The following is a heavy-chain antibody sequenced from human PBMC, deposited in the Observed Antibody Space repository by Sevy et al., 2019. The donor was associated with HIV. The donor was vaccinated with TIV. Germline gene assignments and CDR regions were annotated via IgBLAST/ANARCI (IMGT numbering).Heavy chain of an antibody. CDR3: ARALFTTVSSPFDY. J-gene: IGHJ4*02. D-gene: IGHD4-17*01. V-gene: IGHV1-69*06. CDR1: GGTFSSYA. Sequence: ASVKVSCKASGGTFSSYAISWVRQAPGQGLEWMGGIIPIFGTANYAQKFQGRVTITADKSTSTAYMELSSLRSEDTAAYYCARALFTTVSSPFDYWGQGTLVTVSS. CDR2: IIPIFGTA.